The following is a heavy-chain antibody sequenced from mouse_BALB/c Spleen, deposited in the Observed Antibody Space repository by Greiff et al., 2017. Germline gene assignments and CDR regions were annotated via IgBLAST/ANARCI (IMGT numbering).Heavy chain of an antibody. CDR3: AREEPYYGYVVSFFDY. J-gene: IGHJ2*01. CDR1: GFTFSSYG. Sequence: DVMLVESGGDLVKPGGSLKLSCAASGFTFSSYGMSWVRQTPDKRLEWVATISSGGSYTYYPDSVKGRFTISRDNAKNTLYLQISSLKSEDTAMYYCAREEPYYGYVVSFFDYWGQGTTLTVSS. D-gene: IGHD1-2*01. V-gene: IGHV5-6*02. CDR2: ISSGGSYT.